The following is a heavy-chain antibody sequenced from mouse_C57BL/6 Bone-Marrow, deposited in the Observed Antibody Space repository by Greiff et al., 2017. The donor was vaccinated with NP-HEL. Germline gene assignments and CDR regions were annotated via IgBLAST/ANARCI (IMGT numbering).Heavy chain of an antibody. J-gene: IGHJ4*01. CDR3: ARSIYYDYADDPFYAMDY. Sequence: EVKLVESGGGLVQPGGSLSLSCAASGFTFTDYYMNWVRQPPGKALEWLGFIRNKASGYTTEYSASVKGWFTISRDNSQSILYLQMNALRAEDSATYYCARSIYYDYADDPFYAMDYWGQGTSVTVSS. D-gene: IGHD2-4*01. CDR2: IRNKASGYTT. CDR1: GFTFTDYY. V-gene: IGHV7-3*01.